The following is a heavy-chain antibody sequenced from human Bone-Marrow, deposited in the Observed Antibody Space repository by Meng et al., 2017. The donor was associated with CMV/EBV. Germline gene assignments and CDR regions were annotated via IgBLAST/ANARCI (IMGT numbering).Heavy chain of an antibody. CDR1: GDSVSSNSAA. CDR3: ARDSPAYCGGDCYSNGMAV. V-gene: IGHV6-1*01. J-gene: IGHJ6*02. CDR2: TYYRSKWYN. D-gene: IGHD2-21*01. Sequence: LRLSCAISGDSVSSNSAAWNWIRQSPSRGLEWLGRTYYRSKWYNDYAVSVKRRITINPDTSKNQFSLQLNSVTPEDTAVYYCARDSPAYCGGDCYSNGMAVWGQGTTVTVYS.